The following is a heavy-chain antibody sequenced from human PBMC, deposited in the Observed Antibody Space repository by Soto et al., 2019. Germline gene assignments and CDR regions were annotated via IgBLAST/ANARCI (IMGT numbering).Heavy chain of an antibody. CDR2: ISAYNGNT. D-gene: IGHD3-9*01. J-gene: IGHJ4*02. Sequence: ASVKVSCKASGYTFTSYGISWVRQAPGQGLEWMGWISAYNGNTNYAQKLQGRVTMTTDTSTSTAYMELRSLRSDDTAVYYCARDRRPNYYDILTGYYPEGDFDYWGQGTLVTVSS. V-gene: IGHV1-18*01. CDR3: ARDRRPNYYDILTGYYPEGDFDY. CDR1: GYTFTSYG.